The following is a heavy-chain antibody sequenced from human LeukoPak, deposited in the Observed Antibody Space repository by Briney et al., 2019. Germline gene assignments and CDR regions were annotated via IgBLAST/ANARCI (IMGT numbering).Heavy chain of an antibody. CDR1: GFTFNTYA. CDR3: AKDLVRCTSTSCYSVGDAFDI. D-gene: IGHD2-2*01. J-gene: IGHJ3*02. V-gene: IGHV3-23*01. CDR2: ISTAPGST. Sequence: GGSLRLSCVGSGFTFNTYAMSWVRHAPGKRLEWVSSISTAPGSTYYADSVKGRFTVSRDNSKNTLYLQMNSLRADDTAVYYCAKDLVRCTSTSCYSVGDAFDIWGQGTMVTVSS.